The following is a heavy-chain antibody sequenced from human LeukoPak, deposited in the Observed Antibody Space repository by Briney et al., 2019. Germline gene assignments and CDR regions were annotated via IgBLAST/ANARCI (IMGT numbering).Heavy chain of an antibody. J-gene: IGHJ4*02. D-gene: IGHD3-9*01. V-gene: IGHV3-74*01. CDR3: VKDYDILTGYFDY. Sequence: PGGSLRLSCAAAGFTFSTYWMHWVRQVPGKGLVWVSRINSDGRTTGYADSVKGRFTISRDNAKNTLYLQMNSLRVEDTAVYYCVKDYDILTGYFDYWGQGTLVTVSS. CDR1: GFTFSTYW. CDR2: INSDGRTT.